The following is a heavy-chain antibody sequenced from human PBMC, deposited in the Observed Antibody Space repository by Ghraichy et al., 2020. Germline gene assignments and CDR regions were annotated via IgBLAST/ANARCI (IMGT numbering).Heavy chain of an antibody. J-gene: IGHJ4*02. D-gene: IGHD3-10*01. CDR3: ARQVGGSGSY. Sequence: GESLNISCAASGFNFNSYWMTWVRQAPGKGLEWVANIKEDGSKIYYVDSVKGRFTISRDNAKNSLYLQMNNLRVEDTGVYYCARQVGGSGSYWGQGTLVTVSS. CDR1: GFNFNSYW. V-gene: IGHV3-7*01. CDR2: IKEDGSKI.